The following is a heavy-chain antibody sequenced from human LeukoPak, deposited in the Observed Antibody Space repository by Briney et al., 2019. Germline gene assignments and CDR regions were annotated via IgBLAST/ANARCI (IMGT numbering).Heavy chain of an antibody. CDR3: ARDLIAVAGAGSLDY. CDR2: MKQDGSEK. J-gene: IGHJ4*02. V-gene: IGHV3-7*03. Sequence: GGSLRLSCAASGFTFGSYRMSWVRHAPGKGLEWVANMKQDGSEKYYVDSVEGRFTISRDNAKNSLYLQMNSLRAEDTAVYYCARDLIAVAGAGSLDYWGQGTLVTVSS. D-gene: IGHD6-19*01. CDR1: GFTFGSYR.